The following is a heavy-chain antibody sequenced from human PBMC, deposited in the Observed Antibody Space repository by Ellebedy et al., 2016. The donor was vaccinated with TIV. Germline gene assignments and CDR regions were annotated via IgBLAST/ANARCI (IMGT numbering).Heavy chain of an antibody. J-gene: IGHJ4*02. CDR1: GGSFSGYY. CDR2: IFHSGST. Sequence: MPSETLSLTCAVYGGSFSGYYWTWIRQPPGKGLEWIEEIFHSGSTNYNPSLKSRVSISVDTSKNQFSLMLRSVTAADTAVYYCARDYASGWGQGTLVTVSS. V-gene: IGHV4-34*12. D-gene: IGHD3-16*01. CDR3: ARDYASG.